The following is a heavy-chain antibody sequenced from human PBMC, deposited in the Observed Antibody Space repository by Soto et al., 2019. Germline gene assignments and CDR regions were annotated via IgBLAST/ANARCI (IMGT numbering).Heavy chain of an antibody. CDR2: VYYSGTT. CDR3: ARTTSVPRYRRARYFLDY. V-gene: IGHV4-61*01. J-gene: IGHJ4*02. Sequence: LSLTCSVSGGSVSDKTYYWRWIRPPPGKRLEWIGYVYYSGTTNYNPSLKSRGTISVDLAKNRFSLRLSSVTTADTALYDCARTTSVPRYRRARYFLDYWAQGSLDPGSS. D-gene: IGHD4-17*01. CDR1: GGSVSDKTYY.